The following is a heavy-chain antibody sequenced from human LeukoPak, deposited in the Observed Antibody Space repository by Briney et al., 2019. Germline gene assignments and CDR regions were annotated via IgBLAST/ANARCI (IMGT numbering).Heavy chain of an antibody. D-gene: IGHD3-22*01. CDR3: ASTSSGYYHDPHAIIGNY. Sequence: PGGSLRLSCAASGFTFSNAWMSWVRQAPGKGLEWVGRIKSKTDGGTTDYAAPVKGRFTISRDDSKNTLYLQMNSLKTEDTAVYYCASTSSGYYHDPHAIIGNYWGQGTLVTVSS. CDR1: GFTFSNAW. CDR2: IKSKTDGGTT. J-gene: IGHJ4*02. V-gene: IGHV3-15*01.